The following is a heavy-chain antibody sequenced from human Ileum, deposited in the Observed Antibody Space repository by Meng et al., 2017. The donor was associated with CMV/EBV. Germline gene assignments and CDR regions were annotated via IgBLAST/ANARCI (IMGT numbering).Heavy chain of an antibody. D-gene: IGHD3-10*01. CDR3: ARDYYGSGTYSYLFDY. Sequence: SQTLSLTCAISGDSVSSNTVAWNWIRQSPSRGLEYLGRTYYRSKWYNDYAVSVKGRIVINPDTSKNQFSLQLNSVTPEDTAVYYCARDYYGSGTYSYLFDYWGQGTRVTSSS. CDR2: TYYRSKWYN. J-gene: IGHJ4*02. V-gene: IGHV6-1*01. CDR1: GDSVSSNTVA.